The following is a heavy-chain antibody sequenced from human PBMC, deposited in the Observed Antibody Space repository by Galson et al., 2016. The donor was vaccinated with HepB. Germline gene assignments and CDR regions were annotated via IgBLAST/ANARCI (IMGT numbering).Heavy chain of an antibody. V-gene: IGHV3-23*01. CDR2: IDGTGGTI. CDR3: ATRRPCSGVTCYGLEY. D-gene: IGHD2-15*01. Sequence: SLRLSCAASGFTFTRYTMHWVRQAPGKGLEWISDIDGTGGTINYADSVMARFSIFRDNSKNTLHLHMNSLRAEDTALYYCATRRPCSGVTCYGLEYWGQGTLVIVSS. CDR1: GFTFTRYT. J-gene: IGHJ4*02.